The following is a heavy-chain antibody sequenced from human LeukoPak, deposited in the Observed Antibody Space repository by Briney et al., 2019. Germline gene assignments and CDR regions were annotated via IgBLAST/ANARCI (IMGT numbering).Heavy chain of an antibody. V-gene: IGHV4-59*08. CDR1: GGSISGYF. Sequence: SETLSLTCAVSGGSISGYFWSWSRQPPGKGLEWIGYIYYTGSTIYDPSLRSRVSMSVDVSKNQFSLNLSSVTAADTAVYYCARHDPVGHFLRGMDVWGQGTTVTVSS. CDR3: ARHDPVGHFLRGMDV. J-gene: IGHJ6*02. CDR2: IYYTGST. D-gene: IGHD2/OR15-2a*01.